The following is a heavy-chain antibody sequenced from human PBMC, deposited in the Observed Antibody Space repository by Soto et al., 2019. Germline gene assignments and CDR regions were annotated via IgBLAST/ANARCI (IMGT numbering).Heavy chain of an antibody. V-gene: IGHV3-74*01. CDR1: GFTFSSYW. J-gene: IGHJ6*02. D-gene: IGHD3-3*01. Sequence: GGSLRLSCAASGFTFSSYWMHWVRQAPGKGLVWVSRINSDGSSTSYADSVKGRFTISRDNAKNTLYLQMNSLRAEDTAVYYCARTTEKPYYDFWSGCLWGMDVWGQGTTVTVSS. CDR2: INSDGSST. CDR3: ARTTEKPYYDFWSGCLWGMDV.